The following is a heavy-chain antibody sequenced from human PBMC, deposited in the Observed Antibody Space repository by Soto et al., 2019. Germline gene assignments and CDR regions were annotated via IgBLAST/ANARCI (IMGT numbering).Heavy chain of an antibody. Sequence: ASVKVSFKASGYTFTSYGISWVRQAPGQGLEWMGWISAYNGNTNYAQKLQGRVTMTTDTSTSTAYMELRSLRSDDTAVYYCARDRLTYYDFWSGYYDGAFDIWGQGTMVTVSS. V-gene: IGHV1-18*01. CDR1: GYTFTSYG. CDR2: ISAYNGNT. D-gene: IGHD3-3*01. CDR3: ARDRLTYYDFWSGYYDGAFDI. J-gene: IGHJ3*02.